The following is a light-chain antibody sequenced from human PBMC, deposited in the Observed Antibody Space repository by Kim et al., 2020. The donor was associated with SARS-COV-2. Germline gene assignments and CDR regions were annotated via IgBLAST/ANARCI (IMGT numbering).Light chain of an antibody. CDR2: GKN. CDR3: NSRDSSGKHVV. V-gene: IGLV3-19*01. Sequence: SSELTQGPAVSVALGQTVRITCQGDSLRSYYASWYQQKPGQAPILVIYGKNNRPSGIPDRFSGSSSGNTASLTITGAQAEDEADYYCNSRDSSGKHVVFG. J-gene: IGLJ2*01. CDR1: SLRSYY.